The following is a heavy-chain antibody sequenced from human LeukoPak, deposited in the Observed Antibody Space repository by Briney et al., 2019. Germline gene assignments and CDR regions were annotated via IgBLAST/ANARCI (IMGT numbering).Heavy chain of an antibody. V-gene: IGHV1-8*01. CDR1: GYTFASYD. D-gene: IGHD3-22*01. J-gene: IGHJ1*01. CDR3: ARRQESYDSSGYQKPRAEYSQH. Sequence: ASVKVSCKTFGYTFASYDINWVRQATGQGLEWMGWMNPNSGNTGYAQKFQGRVTMTRNTSTSTAYMELSSLRSEDTAVYYCARRQESYDSSGYQKPRAEYSQHWGQGTLVTVSS. CDR2: MNPNSGNT.